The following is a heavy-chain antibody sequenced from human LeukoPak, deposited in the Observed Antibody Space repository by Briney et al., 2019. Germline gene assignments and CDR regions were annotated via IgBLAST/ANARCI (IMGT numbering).Heavy chain of an antibody. V-gene: IGHV4-61*02. CDR2: IYSSGST. J-gene: IGHJ4*02. D-gene: IGHD4-17*01. CDR3: AGRYLPKTVTTFGH. CDR1: GASIGDGDYY. Sequence: PSETLSLTCTVSGASIGDGDYYWSWIRQPAGRGLEWIGRIYSSGSTNYNPSLESRVTISVDTSKNQFSLTLSSVTAADTAVYFCAGRYLPKTVTTFGHWGQGTLVTVSS.